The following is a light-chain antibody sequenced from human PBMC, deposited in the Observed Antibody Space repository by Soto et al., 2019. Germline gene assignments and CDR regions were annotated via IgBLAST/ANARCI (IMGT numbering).Light chain of an antibody. CDR3: SSYAGSNYVI. Sequence: QSALTQPPSASGSPGQSVTISCTGTSSDVGGYNYVSWYQQHPGKAPKLMIYEVNKRPSGVPDRFSGSKSDNTASLTVSGLQAEDEAYYYCSSYAGSNYVIFGGWTKLTVL. J-gene: IGLJ2*01. CDR1: SSDVGGYNY. CDR2: EVN. V-gene: IGLV2-8*01.